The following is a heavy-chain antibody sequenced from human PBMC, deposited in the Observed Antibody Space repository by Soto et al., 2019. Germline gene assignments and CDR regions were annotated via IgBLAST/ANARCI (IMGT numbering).Heavy chain of an antibody. D-gene: IGHD3-10*01. V-gene: IGHV3-23*01. CDR2: ISGSTGKT. CDR1: GFTFRTYA. J-gene: IGHJ6*02. Sequence: AGSLSLFSAARGFTFRTYAMSWVRQAPGKGLEWVSVISGSTGKTYYADSVKGRFTISRDNSRNTLSLQINSLRGEYTSVYFCAKNRGSGSPFYYSMEVSGEVAMAPVS. CDR3: AKNRGSGSPFYYSMEV.